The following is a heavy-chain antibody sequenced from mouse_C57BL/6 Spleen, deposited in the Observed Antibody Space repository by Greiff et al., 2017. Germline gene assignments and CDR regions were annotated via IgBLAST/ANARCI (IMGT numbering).Heavy chain of an antibody. CDR1: GYTFTSYW. CDR3: ARQGNRDDLDY. V-gene: IGHV1-52*01. CDR2: IDPSDSET. Sequence: QVQLQQPGAELVRPGSSVKLSCKASGYTFTSYWMHWVKQRPIQGLEWIGNIDPSDSETHYNQKFKDKATLTVDKSSSTAYMQLSSLTSEDSAVYYCARQGNRDDLDYWGQGTTLTVSS. J-gene: IGHJ2*01. D-gene: IGHD4-1*02.